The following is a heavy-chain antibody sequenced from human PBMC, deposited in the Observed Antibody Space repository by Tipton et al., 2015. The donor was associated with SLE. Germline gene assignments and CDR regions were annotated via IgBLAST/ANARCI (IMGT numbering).Heavy chain of an antibody. V-gene: IGHV4-34*01. Sequence: TLSLTCAFYGGSFSAYYWTWIRQPPGRGLEWIGEINHSGSTNYNPSLKSRVTISVDTDKNQFSLKLRSVTAADAAVYYCARRCAKGLGYCGQGTLVTVSS. D-gene: IGHD4/OR15-4a*01. CDR3: ARRCAKGLGY. CDR2: INHSGST. J-gene: IGHJ4*02. CDR1: GGSFSAYY.